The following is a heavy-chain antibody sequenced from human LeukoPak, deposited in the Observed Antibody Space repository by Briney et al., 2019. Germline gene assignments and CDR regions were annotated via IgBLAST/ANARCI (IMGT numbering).Heavy chain of an antibody. CDR1: GFTFSSYW. CDR2: IKQDGSEK. CDR3: AREGGRYCSGGSCWDMSYYYGMDV. V-gene: IGHV3-7*01. J-gene: IGHJ6*02. D-gene: IGHD2-15*01. Sequence: GGSLRLSCAASGFTFSSYWMSWVRQAPGKGLEWGAHIKQDGSEKYYVDSVKGRFTISRDNAKNSLYLQMNSLRAEDTAVYYCAREGGRYCSGGSCWDMSYYYGMDVWAKGPRSPSP.